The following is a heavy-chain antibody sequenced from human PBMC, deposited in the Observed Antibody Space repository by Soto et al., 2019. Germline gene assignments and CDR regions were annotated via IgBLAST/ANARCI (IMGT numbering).Heavy chain of an antibody. D-gene: IGHD2-15*01. Sequence: ASVKVSCKASGYTFTSYGISWVRQAPGQGLEWMGWISAYNGNTNYAQKLQGRDTMTTDTSTSTAYMELRSLRSDDTAVYYCARDGCSGNSCHYYFNHWGQGTLVTVSS. J-gene: IGHJ4*02. CDR3: ARDGCSGNSCHYYFNH. CDR1: GYTFTSYG. CDR2: ISAYNGNT. V-gene: IGHV1-18*01.